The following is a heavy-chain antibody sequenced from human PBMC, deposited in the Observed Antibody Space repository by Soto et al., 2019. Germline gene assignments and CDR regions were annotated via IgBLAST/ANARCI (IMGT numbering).Heavy chain of an antibody. J-gene: IGHJ4*02. CDR1: GSTFSSYG. V-gene: IGHV3-30*18. CDR3: AKVATTVYYDSSGQNSDY. Sequence: GGSLRLSCAASGSTFSSYGMHWVRQAPGKGLEWVAVISYDGSNKYYADSVKGRFTISRDNSKNTLYLQMNSLRAEDTAVYYCAKVATTVYYDSSGQNSDYWGQGTLVTVSS. D-gene: IGHD3-22*01. CDR2: ISYDGSNK.